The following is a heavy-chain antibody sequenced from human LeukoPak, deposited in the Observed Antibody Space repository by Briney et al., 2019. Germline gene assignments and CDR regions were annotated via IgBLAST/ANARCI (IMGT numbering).Heavy chain of an antibody. J-gene: IGHJ6*03. V-gene: IGHV3-11*04. Sequence: GGSLGLSCVASGFSLSDYYMSWIRQAPGKGLEWVSYMCSTIYYADSVKGRFTISRDNAKNSLYLQMNSLRAEDTAVYYCARDRGIVGTTGYYYMDGWGKGTTVTVSS. CDR3: ARDRGIVGTTGYYYMDG. CDR2: MCSTI. D-gene: IGHD1-26*01. CDR1: GFSLSDYY.